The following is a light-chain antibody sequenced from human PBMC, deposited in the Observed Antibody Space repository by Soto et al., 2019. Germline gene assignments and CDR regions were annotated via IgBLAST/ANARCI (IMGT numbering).Light chain of an antibody. V-gene: IGKV3-11*02. Sequence: EIVLTQSPATLSLSPGERATLSCRASQSVSSYFAWYQQKPGQAPRLLIYDASNRATGIPDRFSGSGSGRDFTLTISSLEPEDFAVYYCQQRSNWPLTFGGGTRVEIK. CDR1: QSVSSY. CDR3: QQRSNWPLT. J-gene: IGKJ4*01. CDR2: DAS.